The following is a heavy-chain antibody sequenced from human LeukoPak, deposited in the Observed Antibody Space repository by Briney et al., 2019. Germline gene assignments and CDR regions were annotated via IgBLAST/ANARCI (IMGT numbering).Heavy chain of an antibody. J-gene: IGHJ4*02. V-gene: IGHV3-21*01. D-gene: IGHD2-2*01. CDR1: GFTFSNYA. CDR3: ARVRLGYCSSVTCYGVDH. CDR2: ISSSSSDE. Sequence: GGSLRLSCAASGFTFSNYAMTWVRQAPGKGLEWVSSISSSSSDEFYADSVKGRFTISRDNAKNSFYLQMNSLRAEDTAVYYCARVRLGYCSSVTCYGVDHWGQGTLVTVSS.